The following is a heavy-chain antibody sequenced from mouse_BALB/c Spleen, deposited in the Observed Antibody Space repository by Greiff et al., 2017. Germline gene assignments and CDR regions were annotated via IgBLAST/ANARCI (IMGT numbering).Heavy chain of an antibody. Sequence: EVKLVESGGDLVKPGGSLKLSCAASGFTFSSYGMSWVRQTPDKRLEWVATISSGGSYTYYPDSVKGRFTISRDNAKNTLYLQMSSLKSEDTAMYYCARQRDDYDAWFAYWGQGTLVTVSA. V-gene: IGHV5-6*02. CDR1: GFTFSSYG. J-gene: IGHJ3*01. D-gene: IGHD2-4*01. CDR2: ISSGGSYT. CDR3: ARQRDDYDAWFAY.